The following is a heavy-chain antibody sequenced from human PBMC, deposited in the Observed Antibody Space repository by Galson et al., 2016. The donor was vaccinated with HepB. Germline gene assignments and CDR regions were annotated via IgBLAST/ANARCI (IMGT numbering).Heavy chain of an antibody. J-gene: IGHJ4*02. CDR2: VSSDGGTK. CDR1: GFIFSGYG. CDR3: AKERFRSGSSFRGDFDS. D-gene: IGHD5-24*01. Sequence: SLRLSCAASGFIFSGYGMHWVRQAPGKGLEWVAVVSSDGGTKYYTASLRGRCTISRDNSRNTLYLQMNSLRPEDTALYYCAKERFRSGSSFRGDFDSWGQGTLVTVSS. V-gene: IGHV3-30*19.